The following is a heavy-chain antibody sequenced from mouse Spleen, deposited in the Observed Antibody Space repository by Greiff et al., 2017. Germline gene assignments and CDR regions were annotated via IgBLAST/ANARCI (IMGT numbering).Heavy chain of an antibody. J-gene: IGHJ3*01. D-gene: IGHD2-2*01. CDR2: IWSGGST. V-gene: IGHV2-2*01. CDR3: ARTGGYNEFAY. CDR1: GFSFTSYG. Sequence: VKLMESGPGLVQPSQSLSITCTVSGFSFTSYGVHWVRQSPGKGLEWLGVIWSGGSTDYNAAFISRLSISKDNSKSQVFFKMNSQQADDTALYFCARTGGYNEFAYWGQGTLGTGSA.